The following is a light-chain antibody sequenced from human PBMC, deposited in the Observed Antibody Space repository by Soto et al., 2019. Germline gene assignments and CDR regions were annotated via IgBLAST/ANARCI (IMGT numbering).Light chain of an antibody. CDR2: DVS. CDR3: SSYTSSSTLP. CDR1: SSDVGGYNY. J-gene: IGLJ2*01. Sequence: QSALTQPASVSGSPGQPITISCTGTSSDVGGYNYVSWYQQHPGKAPKLMIYDVSNRPSGVSNRFSGSKSGNTASLTISGLQAEHEADYYCSSYTSSSTLPFGGGTKLTVL. V-gene: IGLV2-14*01.